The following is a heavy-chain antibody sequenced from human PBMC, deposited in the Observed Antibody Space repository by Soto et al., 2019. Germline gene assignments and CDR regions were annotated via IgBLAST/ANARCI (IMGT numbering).Heavy chain of an antibody. J-gene: IGHJ4*02. CDR3: ARDLGGWPDY. CDR1: GYPFTHYG. V-gene: IGHV1-3*01. CDR2: INAGNGNT. D-gene: IGHD2-15*01. Sequence: GASVKVSCKSSGYPFTHYGITWVRQAPGQRLEWMGWINAGNGNTKYSQKFQGRVTITRDTSASTAYMELSSLRSEDTAVYYCARDLGGWPDYWGQGTLVTVSS.